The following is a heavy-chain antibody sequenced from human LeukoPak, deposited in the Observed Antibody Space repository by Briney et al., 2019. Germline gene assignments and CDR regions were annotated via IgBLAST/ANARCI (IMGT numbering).Heavy chain of an antibody. J-gene: IGHJ5*01. D-gene: IGHD3-22*01. Sequence: GGSLRLSCDASGFTFSIYAMSWFRQGTGKGLEWVSSITSSGEATYYADSVKGTFTIFRDNYRYTLFLQMNSLTAEDTAVYYCAKDRPNYYHSNGHYYRRDGDSWGQGTLVTVSS. CDR3: AKDRPNYYHSNGHYYRRDGDS. V-gene: IGHV3-23*01. CDR2: ITSSGEAT. CDR1: GFTFSIYA.